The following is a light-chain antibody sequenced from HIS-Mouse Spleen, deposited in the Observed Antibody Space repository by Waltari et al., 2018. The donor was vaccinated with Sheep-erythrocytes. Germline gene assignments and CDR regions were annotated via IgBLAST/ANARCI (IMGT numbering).Light chain of an antibody. Sequence: EIVLTQSPATLSLPPGECATLSCRASQSVSSYLAWYQKKPGQAPRLLIYDASNRATGIPARFSGSGSGTDFTLTISSLEPEDFAVYYCQQRSNWYTFGQGTKLEIK. J-gene: IGKJ2*01. CDR1: QSVSSY. V-gene: IGKV3-11*01. CDR2: DAS. CDR3: QQRSNWYT.